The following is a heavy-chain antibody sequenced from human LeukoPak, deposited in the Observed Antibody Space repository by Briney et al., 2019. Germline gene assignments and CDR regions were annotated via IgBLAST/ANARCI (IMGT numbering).Heavy chain of an antibody. Sequence: GASVKVSCKASGYTFTSYDINWVRQAPGQGLEWMGWTNPNSGNTGYAQKFQGRVTMTRNTSKSTAYMELSSLRYEDTAVYYCARGGRRRGYRYGLDYWGQGTLVTVSS. CDR2: TNPNSGNT. CDR3: ARGGRRRGYRYGLDY. J-gene: IGHJ4*02. V-gene: IGHV1-8*01. CDR1: GYTFTSYD. D-gene: IGHD5-18*01.